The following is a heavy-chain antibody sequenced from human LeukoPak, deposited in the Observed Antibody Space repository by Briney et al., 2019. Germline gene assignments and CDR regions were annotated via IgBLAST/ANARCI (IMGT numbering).Heavy chain of an antibody. CDR2: MNPNSGNT. J-gene: IGHJ6*03. CDR1: GYTFTSYD. Sequence: ASVKVSCKASGYTFTSYDINWVRQATGQGLEWMGWMNPNSGNTGYAQKFQGRVTMTRNTSISTAYVELSSLRSEDTAVYYCARVRDYYYYMDVWGKGTTVTVSS. CDR3: ARVRDYYYYMDV. V-gene: IGHV1-8*01.